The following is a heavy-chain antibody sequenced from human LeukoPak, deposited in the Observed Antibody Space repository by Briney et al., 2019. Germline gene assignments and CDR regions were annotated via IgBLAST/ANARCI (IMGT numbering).Heavy chain of an antibody. CDR1: GYTFTSYD. CDR2: MNPNSGNT. Sequence: ASVKVSCKASGYTFTSYDINWVRQATGQGLEWMGWMNPNSGNTGYAQKFQGRVTMTRDTSISTAYMELSSLRSEDTAVYYCATVRQQADWFDPWGQGTLVTVSS. CDR3: ATVRQQADWFDP. J-gene: IGHJ5*02. D-gene: IGHD6-13*01. V-gene: IGHV1-8*01.